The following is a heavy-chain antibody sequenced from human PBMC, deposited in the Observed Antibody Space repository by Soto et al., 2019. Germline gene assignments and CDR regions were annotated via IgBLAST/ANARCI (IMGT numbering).Heavy chain of an antibody. D-gene: IGHD5-18*01. Sequence: PSETLSLTCTVSGGSVSSGSYCWSWIRQPPGKGLEWIGYIYYSGSTNYNPSLKSRVTISVDTSKNQFSLKLSSVTAADTAVYYCARLNLDTAMESYYYYYGMDVWGQGTTVTVSS. CDR3: ARLNLDTAMESYYYYYGMDV. V-gene: IGHV4-61*01. J-gene: IGHJ6*02. CDR2: IYYSGST. CDR1: GGSVSSGSYC.